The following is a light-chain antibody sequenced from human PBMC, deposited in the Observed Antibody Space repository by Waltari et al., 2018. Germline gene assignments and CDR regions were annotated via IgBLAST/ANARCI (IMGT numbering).Light chain of an antibody. Sequence: EIVLTQSPATVSLFPGERATLFCRASHYIGADLAWYQQKPGQAPRLLVYDSYNRAPGIPARFSGSGSGTDFTLTITSLDPEDSAVYYCQQRNDFPITFGQGTRVGI. CDR1: HYIGAD. CDR2: DSY. V-gene: IGKV3-11*01. CDR3: QQRNDFPIT. J-gene: IGKJ5*01.